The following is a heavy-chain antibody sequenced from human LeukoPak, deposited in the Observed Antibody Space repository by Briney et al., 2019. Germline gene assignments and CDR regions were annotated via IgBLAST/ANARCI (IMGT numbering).Heavy chain of an antibody. Sequence: GASEKVSCKASGYTCTSDYMHWVRQAPGQWLEWMGIINPSGGSTSYAQKFQGRVTMTRDTSTSTVYMELSSLRSEDTAAYYCARVGYGDFDLIDYWGQGTLVTVSS. CDR3: ARVGYGDFDLIDY. CDR2: INPSGGST. D-gene: IGHD4-17*01. V-gene: IGHV1-46*01. CDR1: GYTCTSDY. J-gene: IGHJ4*02.